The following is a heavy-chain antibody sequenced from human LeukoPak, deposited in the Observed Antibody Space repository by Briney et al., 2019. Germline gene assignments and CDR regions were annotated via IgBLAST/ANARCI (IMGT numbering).Heavy chain of an antibody. V-gene: IGHV3-48*01. D-gene: IGHD3-10*01. CDR2: ISSSSSTI. CDR3: ARSMVRGVIYFDY. CDR1: GFTFSSYS. Sequence: GGSLRLSCAASGFTFSSYSMNWVRQAPGKGLEGVSYISSSSSTIYYADSVKGRFTISRDNAKNSLYLQMNSLRAEDTAVYYCARSMVRGVIYFDYWGQGTLVTVSS. J-gene: IGHJ4*02.